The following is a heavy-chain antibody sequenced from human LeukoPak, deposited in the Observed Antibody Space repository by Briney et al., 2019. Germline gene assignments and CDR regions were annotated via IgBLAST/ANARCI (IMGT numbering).Heavy chain of an antibody. D-gene: IGHD2-15*01. CDR3: AKDTCSGGSCTPGDY. V-gene: IGHV3-43*02. CDR2: ISGDGGST. CDR1: GFTFTSYA. J-gene: IGHJ4*02. Sequence: GGSLRLSCAASGFTFTSYAMGWVRQAPGKGLEWVSLISGDGGSTYYADSVKGRFTISRDNSKNSLYLQMNSLRTEDTALYYCAKDTCSGGSCTPGDYWGQGTLVTVSS.